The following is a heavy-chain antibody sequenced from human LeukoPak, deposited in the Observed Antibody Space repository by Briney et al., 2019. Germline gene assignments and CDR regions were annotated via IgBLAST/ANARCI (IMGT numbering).Heavy chain of an antibody. D-gene: IGHD6-19*01. CDR2: IIPIFGTA. V-gene: IGHV1-69*01. CDR3: ARDNGRYSSGWYYFDY. J-gene: IGHJ4*02. Sequence: SVNVSYKASGGTFSSYAISWVRQAPGQGLEWMGGIIPIFGTANYAQKFQGRVTITADESTSTAYMELSSLRSEDTAVYYCARDNGRYSSGWYYFDYWGQGTLVTVSS. CDR1: GGTFSSYA.